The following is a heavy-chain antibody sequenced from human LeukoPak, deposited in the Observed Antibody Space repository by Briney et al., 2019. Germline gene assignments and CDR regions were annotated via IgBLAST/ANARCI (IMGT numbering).Heavy chain of an antibody. D-gene: IGHD3-3*01. CDR1: GFTFSSYA. Sequence: QPGGSLRLSCAASGFTFSSYAMHWVRQAPGKGLEWVAVISYDGSNKYYADSVKGRFTISRDNSKNTLYLQMNSLRAEDTAVYYCAILQNDFWSGYPYYFDYWGQGTLVTVSS. CDR2: ISYDGSNK. V-gene: IGHV3-30*04. CDR3: AILQNDFWSGYPYYFDY. J-gene: IGHJ4*02.